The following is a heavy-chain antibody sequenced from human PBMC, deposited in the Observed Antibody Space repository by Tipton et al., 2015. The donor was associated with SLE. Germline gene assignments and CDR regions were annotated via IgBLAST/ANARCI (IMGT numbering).Heavy chain of an antibody. Sequence: TLSLTCTVSGGSISSGNYYWTWIRQHPGKGLEWIGYIYDTETTYYNPSLKSRVTMSIDRSKNHFSLRLRSVSAGDTAIYYCAREVKSGRYDWFDPWGQGTLVTVSS. CDR2: IYDTETT. D-gene: IGHD1-26*01. J-gene: IGHJ5*02. CDR3: AREVKSGRYDWFDP. CDR1: GGSISSGNYY. V-gene: IGHV4-31*03.